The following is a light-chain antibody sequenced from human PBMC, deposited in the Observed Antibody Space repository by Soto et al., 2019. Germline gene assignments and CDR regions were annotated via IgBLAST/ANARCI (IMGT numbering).Light chain of an antibody. CDR3: QQYNNWPPPT. CDR2: GAS. CDR1: QSVSSN. J-gene: IGKJ1*01. Sequence: EIVMTQSPVTLSVSPGERATLSCRASQSVSSNLAWYQQKPGQAPRLLIFGASTRATGIPARFSGSGSGTEFTLTISSLQSEDFVVYYCQQYNNWPPPTFGQGTKGDIK. V-gene: IGKV3-15*01.